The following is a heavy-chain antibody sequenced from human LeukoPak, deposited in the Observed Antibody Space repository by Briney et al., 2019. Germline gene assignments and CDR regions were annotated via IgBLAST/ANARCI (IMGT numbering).Heavy chain of an antibody. J-gene: IGHJ4*02. D-gene: IGHD6-13*01. Sequence: SQTLSLTCTVSGGSISSGSYYWSWIRQPAGKGLEWIGRIYTSGSTNYNPSLKSRVTISVDTSKNQFSLKLSSVSAADTAVYYCARNSIAAAGYPDYWGQGTLVTVSS. V-gene: IGHV4-61*02. CDR1: GGSISSGSYY. CDR3: ARNSIAAAGYPDY. CDR2: IYTSGST.